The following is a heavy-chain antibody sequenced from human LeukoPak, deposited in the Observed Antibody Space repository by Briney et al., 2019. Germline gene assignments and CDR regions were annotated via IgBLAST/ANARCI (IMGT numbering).Heavy chain of an antibody. D-gene: IGHD3-22*01. V-gene: IGHV4-59*12. CDR2: VYYTGST. CDR3: VRVIGAPNYYYYMDV. Sequence: PSETLSLTCTVSGGSISGYYWSWIRQTPGKGLEWIGYVYYTGSTNYNPSLQSRVTITVDTSNNQFSLKLSSVTAADTAVYYCVRVIGAPNYYYYMDVWGKGTTVTVSS. CDR1: GGSISGYY. J-gene: IGHJ6*03.